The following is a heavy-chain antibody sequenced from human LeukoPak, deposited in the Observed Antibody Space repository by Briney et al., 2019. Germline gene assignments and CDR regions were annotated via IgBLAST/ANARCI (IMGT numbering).Heavy chain of an antibody. J-gene: IGHJ4*02. CDR3: ARDRSGSGSKGLD. D-gene: IGHD3-10*01. Sequence: SQTLSLTCTVSGGSISSGDYYWSWIRQPPGKGLEWIGYIYYSGSTYYNPSLKSRVTISVDTSKNHFSLKLSSVTAADTAVYYCARDRSGSGSKGLDWGQGTLVTVSS. CDR1: GGSISSGDYY. CDR2: IYYSGST. V-gene: IGHV4-30-4*01.